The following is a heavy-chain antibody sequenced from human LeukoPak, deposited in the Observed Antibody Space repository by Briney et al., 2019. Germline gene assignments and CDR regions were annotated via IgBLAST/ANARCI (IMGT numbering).Heavy chain of an antibody. V-gene: IGHV4-34*01. CDR2: INFSGYT. CDR3: ARVGSTPAKFDH. J-gene: IGHJ4*02. Sequence: KPSETLSLTCAVSGVSFGRYSWTWIRQSPDKGLECIGEINFSGYTKYNPSLKSRVTMSVDTSKNQFSLKLASVTAADTAIYFCARVGSTPAKFDHWGQGTLVTVSS. CDR1: GVSFGRYS. D-gene: IGHD2-2*01.